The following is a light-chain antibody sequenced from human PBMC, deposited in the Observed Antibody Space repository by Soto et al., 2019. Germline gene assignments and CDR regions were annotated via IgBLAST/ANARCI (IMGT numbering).Light chain of an antibody. V-gene: IGKV3-20*01. CDR1: QTVRNNY. CDR3: QQFSSYPLT. Sequence: EFVLTQSPGTLSLSPGERATLSCRASQTVRNNYLAWYQQKPGQARRLLIYDASSRATGIPDGFSGGGSGTDFTLTISRLEPEDFAVYYCQQFSSYPLTFGGGTKVDI. CDR2: DAS. J-gene: IGKJ4*01.